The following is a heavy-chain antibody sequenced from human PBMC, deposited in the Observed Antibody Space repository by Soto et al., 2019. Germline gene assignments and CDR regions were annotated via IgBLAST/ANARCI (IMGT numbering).Heavy chain of an antibody. CDR1: GGSMSSSSYY. Sequence: ASETLSLTCTVSGGSMSSSSYYWGWIRQPPGKGLEWIGNVYYGGSTYYNPSLKSRVTISVETSKSQFSLKLSSVTAADTAVYYCAGGDYYHSSGYYFYYYTMDVWGQGTTVTVSS. CDR2: VYYGGST. J-gene: IGHJ6*02. CDR3: AGGDYYHSSGYYFYYYTMDV. D-gene: IGHD3-22*01. V-gene: IGHV4-39*01.